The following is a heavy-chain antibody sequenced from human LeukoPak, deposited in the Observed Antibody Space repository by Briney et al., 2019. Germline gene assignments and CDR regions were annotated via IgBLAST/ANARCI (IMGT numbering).Heavy chain of an antibody. D-gene: IGHD1-1*01. CDR3: ASPYTDNADAFNI. J-gene: IGHJ3*02. CDR2: ISSSSSTI. CDR1: GFTFSSYS. V-gene: IGHV3-48*01. Sequence: GKSLRLSCVASGFTFSSYSMNWVRQAPGNGLDWVSYISSSSSTIYYADSVKGRFTISRDNAKNSLYLQMNSLRAEDTAVYYCASPYTDNADAFNIWGQGTMVTVSS.